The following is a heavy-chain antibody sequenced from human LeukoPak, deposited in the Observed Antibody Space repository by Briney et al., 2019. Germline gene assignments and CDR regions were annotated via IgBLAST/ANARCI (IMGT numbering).Heavy chain of an antibody. J-gene: IGHJ3*02. CDR2: IWYDGSNK. CDR3: ARNGVAVKADAFDI. Sequence: PGGSLRLSCAASGFTFSSYGMHWVRQAPGKGREWVAVIWYDGSNKDSADSVKGRFTVSRDNSKNTLYLQMNSLRAEDTAVYYCARNGVAVKADAFDIWGQGTMVTVSS. CDR1: GFTFSSYG. D-gene: IGHD2-15*01. V-gene: IGHV3-33*01.